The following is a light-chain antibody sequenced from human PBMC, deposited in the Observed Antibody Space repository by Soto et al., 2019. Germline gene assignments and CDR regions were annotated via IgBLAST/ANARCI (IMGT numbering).Light chain of an antibody. J-gene: IGLJ1*01. V-gene: IGLV1-40*01. CDR2: GNS. CDR1: SSNIGADYD. Sequence: QSALWQPPSVSVTPGQRVTISCTGSSSNIGADYDVHWYRQLPGAAPKLLITGNSYRPSGVPDRFSGSKSGTSAYLAITGLQAEDEADHYCYSYDSSLSHNYVLGTGTKVNVL. CDR3: YSYDSSLSHNYV.